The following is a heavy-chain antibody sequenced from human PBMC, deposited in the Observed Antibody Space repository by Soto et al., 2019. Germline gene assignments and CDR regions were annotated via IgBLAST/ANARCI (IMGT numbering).Heavy chain of an antibody. CDR1: GFTFSSYA. CDR3: AKGTAYYYGSGSYY. Sequence: EVQLLESGGGLVQPGGSLRLSCAASGFTFSSYAMSWVRQAPGKGLEWVSAIIGSGGSTYYADSVKGRFTISRDNSKNTLYLQMNSLRAEDTAVYYCAKGTAYYYGSGSYYWGQGTLVTVSS. J-gene: IGHJ4*02. D-gene: IGHD3-10*01. CDR2: IIGSGGST. V-gene: IGHV3-23*01.